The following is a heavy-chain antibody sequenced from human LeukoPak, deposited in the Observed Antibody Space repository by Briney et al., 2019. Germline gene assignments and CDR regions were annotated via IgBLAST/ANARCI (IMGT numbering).Heavy chain of an antibody. D-gene: IGHD3-9*01. V-gene: IGHV1-2*02. CDR3: ASSDILTGYYSAPFPFY. CDR2: INPNSGGT. J-gene: IGHJ4*02. CDR1: GYTFTSYG. Sequence: ASVKVSCKASGYTFTSYGISWVRQAPGQGLEWMGWINPNSGGTNYAQKFQGRVTMTRDTSISTAYMELSRLRSDDTAVYYCASSDILTGYYSAPFPFYWGQGTLVTVSS.